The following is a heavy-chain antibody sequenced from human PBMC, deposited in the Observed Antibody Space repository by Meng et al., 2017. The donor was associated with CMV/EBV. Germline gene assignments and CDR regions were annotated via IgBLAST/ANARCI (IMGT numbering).Heavy chain of an antibody. CDR3: ASRSRGGWFDP. Sequence: SETLSLTCTVSGGSISSYYWSWIRQPPGKGLEWIGYIYYSESTNYNPSLKSRVTISVDTSKNQFSLKLSSVTAADTAVYYCASRSRGGWFDPWGQGTLVTVSS. D-gene: IGHD3-10*01. J-gene: IGHJ5*02. CDR1: GGSISSYY. V-gene: IGHV4-59*01. CDR2: IYYSEST.